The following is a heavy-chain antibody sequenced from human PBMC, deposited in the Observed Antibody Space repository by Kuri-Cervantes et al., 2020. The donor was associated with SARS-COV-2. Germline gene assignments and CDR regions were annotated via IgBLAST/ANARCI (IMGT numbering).Heavy chain of an antibody. J-gene: IGHJ4*02. Sequence: LSLTCAASGFTFSRYAMHWVRQAPGKGLEWVAVISDDGSNKDYTASGKGRLTISRDNSQNTLYLQMKSLRTEDTALYYCARDRVGVHDSWGQGTLVTVSS. CDR2: ISDDGSNK. V-gene: IGHV3-30-3*01. D-gene: IGHD2-21*01. CDR1: GFTFSRYA. CDR3: ARDRVGVHDS.